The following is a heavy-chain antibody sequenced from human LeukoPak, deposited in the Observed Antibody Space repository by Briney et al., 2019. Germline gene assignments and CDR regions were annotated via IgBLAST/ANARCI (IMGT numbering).Heavy chain of an antibody. CDR3: ARDPIVNSGILGFDP. Sequence: SETLSLTCTVSGGSISSYYWSWIRQPPGKGLEWIGYIYYSGSTNYNPSLKSRVTISVDTSKNQFSLKLSSVTAADTAVYYCARDPIVNSGILGFDPWGQGTLVTVSS. J-gene: IGHJ5*02. CDR2: IYYSGST. CDR1: GGSISSYY. V-gene: IGHV4-59*01. D-gene: IGHD3-10*01.